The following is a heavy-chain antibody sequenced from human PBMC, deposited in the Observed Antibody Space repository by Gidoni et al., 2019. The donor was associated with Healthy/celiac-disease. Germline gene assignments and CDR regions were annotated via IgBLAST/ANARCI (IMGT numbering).Heavy chain of an antibody. CDR2: IYYSGST. CDR1: GGSIRSGGYY. J-gene: IGHJ5*02. Sequence: QVQLQESGPGLVKPSQTLSLTCTVSGGSIRSGGYYWSWLRQHPGKGLEWIGSIYYSGSTYYNPSLKSRVTISVDTSKNQFSLKLSSVTAADTAVYYCARDGGGFGESTTSGFDPWGQGTLVTVSS. V-gene: IGHV4-31*03. D-gene: IGHD3-10*01. CDR3: ARDGGGFGESTTSGFDP.